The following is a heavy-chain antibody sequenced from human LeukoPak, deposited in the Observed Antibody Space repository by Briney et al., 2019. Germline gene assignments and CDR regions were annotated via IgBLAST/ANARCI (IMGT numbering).Heavy chain of an antibody. CDR2: IRYDGSNK. D-gene: IGHD3-22*01. J-gene: IGHJ4*02. CDR1: EFTFSNYD. Sequence: GGSLRLSCAASEFTFSNYDMHWVRQAPGKGLEWVALIRYDGSNKYYADSVKGRFTISRDNSKNTLYLQMNSLRGEDTAVYYCARVTVHYYDSSGEGDYWGQGTLVTVSS. V-gene: IGHV3-30*02. CDR3: ARVTVHYYDSSGEGDY.